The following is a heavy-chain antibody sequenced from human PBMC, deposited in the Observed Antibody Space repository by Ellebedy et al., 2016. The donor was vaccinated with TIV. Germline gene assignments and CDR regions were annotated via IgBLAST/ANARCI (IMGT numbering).Heavy chain of an antibody. Sequence: MPSETLSLTCAVSGGSISSNNWWNWVRQPPGKGLAWTGEIDHSGTTNYNPSLKSRVTISVDTSKNQFSLMLNSVTAADTAVYYCARDFCSSTSCLNYFDYWGQGALVTVSS. CDR1: GGSISSNNW. CDR2: IDHSGTT. J-gene: IGHJ4*02. D-gene: IGHD2-2*01. CDR3: ARDFCSSTSCLNYFDY. V-gene: IGHV4-4*02.